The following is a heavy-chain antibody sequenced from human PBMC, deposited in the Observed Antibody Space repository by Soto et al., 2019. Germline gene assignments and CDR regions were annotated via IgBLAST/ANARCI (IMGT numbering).Heavy chain of an antibody. CDR3: ARWPQPRYTADPYAVDV. Sequence: QVHLVQSGTEVQKPGSSVKVSCKASGGTFSSSGFSWVRQAPGQGLEWMGMIVPSLDTTNYAQKFQARVTIPAYEVTSTAYMELRSLRAEDTAVYYCARWPQPRYTADPYAVDVWGQWTRVIVSS. D-gene: IGHD3-16*02. V-gene: IGHV1-69*11. CDR2: IVPSLDTT. CDR1: GGTFSSSG. J-gene: IGHJ6*02.